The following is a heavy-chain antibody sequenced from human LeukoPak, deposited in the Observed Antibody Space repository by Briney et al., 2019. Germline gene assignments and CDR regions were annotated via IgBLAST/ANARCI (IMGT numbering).Heavy chain of an antibody. CDR3: AKFVVRGVIGYFDY. CDR1: GFNFSIYS. J-gene: IGHJ4*02. CDR2: ITRSSTTI. D-gene: IGHD3-10*01. V-gene: IGHV3-48*01. Sequence: GGSLRLSCAASGFNFSIYSMNWVRQAPGKGLEWVSYITRSSTTIYYADSVKGRFTISRDNSKNTLYLQMNSLRAEDTAVYYCAKFVVRGVIGYFDYWGQGTLVTVSS.